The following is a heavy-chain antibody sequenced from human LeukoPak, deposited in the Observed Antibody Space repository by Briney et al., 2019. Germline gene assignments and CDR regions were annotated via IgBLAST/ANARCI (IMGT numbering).Heavy chain of an antibody. CDR3: ARDRGYGMDV. J-gene: IGHJ6*02. Sequence: SETLSLTCTVSGGSISSYYWSWIRQPPGKGLEWIGYIYYSGSTNYNPSLKSRVTISVDTSKNQYSLKLSSVTAADTAVYYCARDRGYGMDVWGQGTTVTVSS. CDR1: GGSISSYY. V-gene: IGHV4-59*01. CDR2: IYYSGST.